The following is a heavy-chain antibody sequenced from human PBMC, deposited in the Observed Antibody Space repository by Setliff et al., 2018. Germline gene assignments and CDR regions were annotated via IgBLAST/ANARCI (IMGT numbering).Heavy chain of an antibody. V-gene: IGHV4-39*01. D-gene: IGHD3-10*01. CDR1: GGSISSSSYY. CDR2: IYYSGST. CDR3: ARHHRGVIISWFDP. J-gene: IGHJ5*02. Sequence: TLSLTCTVSGGSISSSSYYWGWIRQPPGKGLEWIGSIYYSGSTYYNPSLKSRVTISVDTSKNQFSLKLSSVTAADTAVYYCARHHRGVIISWFDPWGQGTLVTVSS.